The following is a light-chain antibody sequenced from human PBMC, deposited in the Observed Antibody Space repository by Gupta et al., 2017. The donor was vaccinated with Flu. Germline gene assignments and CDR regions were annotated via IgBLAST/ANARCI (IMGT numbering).Light chain of an antibody. CDR2: GAA. J-gene: IGKJ4*01. CDR1: QSVGTD. CDR3: QQYNNWPPGA. V-gene: IGKV3-15*01. Sequence: EIVMTQSPATLSASPGERASLSCRASQSVGTDLAWYQQKPGQAPRLLIYGAATRATGVPARFSGSGSRTEFTLTISSLQSEDFALYYCQQYNNWPPGAFGGGTKVEI.